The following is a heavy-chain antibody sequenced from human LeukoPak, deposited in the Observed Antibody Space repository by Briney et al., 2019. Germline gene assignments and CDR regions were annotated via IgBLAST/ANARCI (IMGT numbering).Heavy chain of an antibody. CDR2: IYYSGST. Sequence: SETLSLTCTVSGVSISSGYWSWIRQPPGKGLEWIGYIYYSGSTNYNHSLESRVSMSLDTSKTQFSLNLRSVTAADTAVYYCARYVRNSGTFYLDYWGQGTLVTVSS. J-gene: IGHJ4*02. D-gene: IGHD1-26*01. CDR3: ARYVRNSGTFYLDY. V-gene: IGHV4-59*01. CDR1: GVSISSGY.